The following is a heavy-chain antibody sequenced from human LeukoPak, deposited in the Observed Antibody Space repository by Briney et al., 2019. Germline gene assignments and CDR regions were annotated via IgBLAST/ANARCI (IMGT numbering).Heavy chain of an antibody. CDR2: VYYDGNRK. CDR1: GFTFSNYG. J-gene: IGHJ4*02. D-gene: IGHD6-6*01. CDR3: VKDQAQVYGYFDS. Sequence: RPGGSLRLSCAASGFTFSNYGMHWVRQAPGKGLEWVAFVYYDGNRKYYAASVKGRFTISRDNSRNSLYVQMNSLRTEDTAVYYCVKDQAQVYGYFDSWGLGTLVTVSS. V-gene: IGHV3-30*02.